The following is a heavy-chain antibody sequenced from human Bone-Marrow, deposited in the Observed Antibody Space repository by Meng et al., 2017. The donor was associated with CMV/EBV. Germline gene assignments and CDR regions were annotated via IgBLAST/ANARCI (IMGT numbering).Heavy chain of an antibody. J-gene: IGHJ6*02. CDR1: GFTFSNAW. CDR3: TATSHYDFWSGYPRGMDV. CDR2: IKSKTDGGTT. Sequence: GGSLRLSCAASGFTFSNAWMNWVRQAPGKGLEWVGRIKSKTDGGTTDYAAPVKGRFTISRDDSKNTLYLQMNSLKTEDSAVYYCTATSHYDFWSGYPRGMDVWAQGTTVTVSS. D-gene: IGHD3-3*01. V-gene: IGHV3-15*01.